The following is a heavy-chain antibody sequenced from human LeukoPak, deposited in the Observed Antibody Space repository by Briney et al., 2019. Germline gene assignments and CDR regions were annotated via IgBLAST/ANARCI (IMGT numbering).Heavy chain of an antibody. CDR3: ARHSSSWSDAFDI. Sequence: PGRSLRLSCAASGFTFSSYSMNWVRQAPGKGLEWVSSISSSSSYIYYADSVKGRFTISRDNAKNSLYLQMNSLRAEDTAVYYCARHSSSWSDAFDIWGQGTMVTVSS. J-gene: IGHJ3*02. D-gene: IGHD6-13*01. V-gene: IGHV3-21*01. CDR1: GFTFSSYS. CDR2: ISSSSSYI.